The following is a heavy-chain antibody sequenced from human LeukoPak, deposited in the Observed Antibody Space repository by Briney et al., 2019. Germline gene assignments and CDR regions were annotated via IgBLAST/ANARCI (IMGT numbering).Heavy chain of an antibody. Sequence: SETLSLTCTVSGGSIGSYYWSWIRQAPGKGLEWIGYIYYSGSTNYNPSLKSRVTTSADTSKNQFSLKLSSVTAADTAVYYCARHSPSWGLRNFDYWGQGTLVTVSS. CDR2: IYYSGST. J-gene: IGHJ4*02. CDR1: GGSIGSYY. D-gene: IGHD1-26*01. CDR3: ARHSPSWGLRNFDY. V-gene: IGHV4-59*08.